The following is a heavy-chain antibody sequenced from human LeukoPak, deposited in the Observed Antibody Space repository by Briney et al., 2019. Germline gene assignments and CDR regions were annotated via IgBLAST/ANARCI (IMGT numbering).Heavy chain of an antibody. CDR2: INPNSGGT. J-gene: IGHJ5*02. CDR3: ARDIVGATNWFDP. CDR1: GYTFTGYY. V-gene: IGHV1-2*02. D-gene: IGHD1-26*01. Sequence: GASVKVSCKASGYTFTGYYMHWVRQAPGQGLEWMGWINPNSGGTNYAQKFQGRVTMTGDTSISTAYMEVSRLKSDDTAVYYCARDIVGATNWFDPWGQGTLVTVSS.